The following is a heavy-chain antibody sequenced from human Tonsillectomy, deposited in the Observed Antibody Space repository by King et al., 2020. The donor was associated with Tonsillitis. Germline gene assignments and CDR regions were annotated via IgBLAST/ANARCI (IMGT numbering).Heavy chain of an antibody. CDR1: GFSFSDAW. CDR3: VTEVLRFSGKLHFFDN. J-gene: IGHJ4*02. V-gene: IGHV3-15*01. D-gene: IGHD1-26*01. CDR2: VKSRVDGGAS. Sequence: VQLVESGGGLVKPGGSLRLSCVASGFSFSDAWMTWFRQSPGRGLEWIGRVKSRVDGGASDYGAPAEGRFTISRDDTERRMFLEMDGLKTEDTGVYYCVTEVLRFSGKLHFFDNWGQGTLVTVSS.